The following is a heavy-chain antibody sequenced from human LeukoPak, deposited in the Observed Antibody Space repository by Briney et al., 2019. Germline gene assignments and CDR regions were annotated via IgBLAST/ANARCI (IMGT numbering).Heavy chain of an antibody. J-gene: IGHJ4*02. D-gene: IGHD5-12*01. CDR1: GGSISSYY. V-gene: IGHV4-59*12. CDR2: IYYSGST. Sequence: SETLSLTCTVSGGSISSYYWSWIRQPPGKGLGWIGYIYYSGSTNYNPSLKSRVTISVDTSKNQFSLKLSSVTAADTAVYYCARGGGPSDYASFDYWGQGTLVTVSS. CDR3: ARGGGPSDYASFDY.